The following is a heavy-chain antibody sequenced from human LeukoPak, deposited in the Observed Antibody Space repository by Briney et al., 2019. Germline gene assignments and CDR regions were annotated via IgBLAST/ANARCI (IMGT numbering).Heavy chain of an antibody. CDR3: AREGLAAGFNWFDP. V-gene: IGHV3-48*04. J-gene: IGHJ5*02. D-gene: IGHD6-25*01. CDR2: ISSSGRTV. Sequence: GGSLRLSCAASGFTFSSYSMNWVRQAPGKGLEWVSSISSSGRTVYYADSVKGRFTISRDNAKNSLYLQMNSLRAEDTAVYYCAREGLAAGFNWFDPWGQGTLVTVSS. CDR1: GFTFSSYS.